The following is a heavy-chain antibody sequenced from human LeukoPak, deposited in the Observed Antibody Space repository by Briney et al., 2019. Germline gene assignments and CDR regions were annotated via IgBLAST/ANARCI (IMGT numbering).Heavy chain of an antibody. D-gene: IGHD2-8*01. Sequence: GESLKISCKGSGYSFTSYWIGWVRQMPGKGLGWMGIIYPGDSDTRYSPSFQGQVTISADKSISTAYLQWSSLKASDTAMYYCARLVYATQGGMDVWGQGTTVTVSS. CDR2: IYPGDSDT. CDR1: GYSFTSYW. J-gene: IGHJ6*02. V-gene: IGHV5-51*01. CDR3: ARLVYATQGGMDV.